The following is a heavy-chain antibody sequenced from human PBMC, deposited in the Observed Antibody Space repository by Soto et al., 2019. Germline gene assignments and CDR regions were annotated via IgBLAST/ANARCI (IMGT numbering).Heavy chain of an antibody. J-gene: IGHJ4*02. Sequence: QVQLVQSGAEVKKPGASVKVSCKASGYTFTSYGISWVRQAPGQGLEWMGWISAYNGNTNCAQKLQGRVTMTTDTSTSTAYMELRSLRSDDTAVYYCARDHRFHSSGWYDGYWGQGTLVTVSS. CDR1: GYTFTSYG. CDR2: ISAYNGNT. V-gene: IGHV1-18*04. CDR3: ARDHRFHSSGWYDGY. D-gene: IGHD6-19*01.